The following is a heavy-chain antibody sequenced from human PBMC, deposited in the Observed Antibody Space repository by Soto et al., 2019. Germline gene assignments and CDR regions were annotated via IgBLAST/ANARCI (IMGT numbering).Heavy chain of an antibody. CDR2: ISAYNGNT. Sequence: QVQLVQSGAEVKKPGASVKVSCKASGYTFTSYGISWVRQAPGQGLEWMGWISAYNGNTNYAQKLQDRVTMTTDTSTSTDDNELRSLRSDDTAVYDCARDRATGIAARPVPRYWGQGNLVTFSS. V-gene: IGHV1-18*01. J-gene: IGHJ4*02. D-gene: IGHD6-6*01. CDR1: GYTFTSYG. CDR3: ARDRATGIAARPVPRY.